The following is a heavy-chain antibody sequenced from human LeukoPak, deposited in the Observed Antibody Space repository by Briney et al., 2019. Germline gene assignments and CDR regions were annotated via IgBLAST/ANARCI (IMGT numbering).Heavy chain of an antibody. V-gene: IGHV3-74*01. CDR1: GFMFSNYY. CDR3: VRESFTGCGSYAY. Sequence: GGSLRLSCAASGFMFSNYYMHWVRQVPGKGRVWVSRISADGNSMFYADSVKGRFTVSRDNVKNTLYLQMSSLRAEDAAVYYCVRESFTGCGSYAYWGQGTLVTVSS. J-gene: IGHJ4*02. CDR2: ISADGNSM. D-gene: IGHD1-26*01.